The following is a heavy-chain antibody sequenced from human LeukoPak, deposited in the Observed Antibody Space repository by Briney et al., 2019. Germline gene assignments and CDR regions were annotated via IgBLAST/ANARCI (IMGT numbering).Heavy chain of an antibody. V-gene: IGHV4-59*01. J-gene: IGHJ4*02. CDR2: IHYSGST. CDR1: GGSISSYY. Sequence: PSETLSLTCTVSGGSISSYYWSWIRQPPGKELEWIGYIHYSGSTNYNPSLKSRVTMLVDTSKNQFPLKLTSVTAADTAVYYCARGGSSSSWPFYYWGQGTLVTVSS. CDR3: ARGGSSSSWPFYY. D-gene: IGHD6-13*01.